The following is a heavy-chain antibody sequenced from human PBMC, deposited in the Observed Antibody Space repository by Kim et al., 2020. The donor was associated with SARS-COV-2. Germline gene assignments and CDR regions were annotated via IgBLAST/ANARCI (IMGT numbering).Heavy chain of an antibody. Sequence: TVEYAAPVKGRFTISRDDTKNTVFLQMSSLGSEDTAVYYCTQGIGYSMNVWGQGTTVTVSS. V-gene: IGHV3-15*01. J-gene: IGHJ6*02. CDR2: TV. D-gene: IGHD2-2*02. CDR3: TQGIGYSMNV.